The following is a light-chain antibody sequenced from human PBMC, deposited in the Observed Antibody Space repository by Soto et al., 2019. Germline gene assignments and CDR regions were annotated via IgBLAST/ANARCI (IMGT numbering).Light chain of an antibody. J-gene: IGLJ3*02. Sequence: QSALTQPASVSGSPGQSITISCTGTSSDVDGYNYVSWYQQHPGKAPKLMIFEVNNRPSGVSNRFSGSKSGNMASLTISGLQAEDEADYYCSSYTSSSTLVFGGGTKLTVL. CDR3: SSYTSSSTLV. V-gene: IGLV2-14*01. CDR2: EVN. CDR1: SSDVDGYNY.